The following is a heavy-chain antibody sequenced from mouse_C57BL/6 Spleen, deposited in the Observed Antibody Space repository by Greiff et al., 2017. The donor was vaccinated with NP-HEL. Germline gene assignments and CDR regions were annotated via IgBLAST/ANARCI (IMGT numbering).Heavy chain of an antibody. CDR2: IDPEDGET. CDR1: GFNIKDYY. Sequence: EVKLQESGAELVKPGASVKLSCTASGFNIKDYYMHWVKQRTEQGLAWIGRIDPEDGETKYAPKFQGKATITADTSSNTAYLQLSSLTSEDTAVYYCARGDYDRGGDLGYWGQGTSVTVSS. D-gene: IGHD2-4*01. CDR3: ARGDYDRGGDLGY. V-gene: IGHV14-2*01. J-gene: IGHJ4*01.